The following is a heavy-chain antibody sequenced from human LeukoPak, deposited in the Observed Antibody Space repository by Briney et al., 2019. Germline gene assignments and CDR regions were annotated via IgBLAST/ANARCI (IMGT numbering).Heavy chain of an antibody. CDR3: ARAPYGGNSAFDY. V-gene: IGHV4-30-2*01. J-gene: IGHJ4*02. CDR2: IYHGGST. D-gene: IGHD4-23*01. Sequence: SETLSLTCAVSGGSISSNDYSRSWIRQPAGKGLEWIGYIYHGGSTYYNPSLKSRVTISVDRSKNQFSLKLTSVTAADTAVYYCARAPYGGNSAFDYWGQGTLVTVSS. CDR1: GGSISSNDYS.